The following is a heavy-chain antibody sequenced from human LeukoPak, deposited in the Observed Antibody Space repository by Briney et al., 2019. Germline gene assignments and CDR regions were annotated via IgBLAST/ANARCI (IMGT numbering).Heavy chain of an antibody. V-gene: IGHV3-21*01. CDR1: GFTFSSYS. J-gene: IGHJ4*02. D-gene: IGHD4-17*01. CDR2: ISSSSYI. Sequence: GGSLRLSCAASGFTFSSYSMNWVRQAPGKGLEWVSSISSSSYIYYADSVKGRFTISRDNAKNSLYLQMNSLRAEDTAVYYCARDAYGDEYFDYWGQGTLVTVSS. CDR3: ARDAYGDEYFDY.